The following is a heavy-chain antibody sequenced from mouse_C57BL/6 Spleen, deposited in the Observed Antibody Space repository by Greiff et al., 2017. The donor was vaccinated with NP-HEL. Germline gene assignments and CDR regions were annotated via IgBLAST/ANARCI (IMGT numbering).Heavy chain of an antibody. Sequence: EVQVVESGEGLVKPGGSLKLSCAASGFTFSSYAMSWVRQTPEKRLEWVAYISSGGDYIYYADTVKGRFTISRDNARNTLYLQMSSLKSEDTAMYYCTRCKSSYYFDYWGQGTTLTVSS. V-gene: IGHV5-9-1*02. D-gene: IGHD6-2*01. J-gene: IGHJ2*01. CDR1: GFTFSSYA. CDR3: TRCKSSYYFDY. CDR2: ISSGGDYI.